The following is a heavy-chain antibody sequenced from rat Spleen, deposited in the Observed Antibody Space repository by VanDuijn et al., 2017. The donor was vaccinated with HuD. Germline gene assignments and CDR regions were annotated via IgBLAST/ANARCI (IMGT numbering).Heavy chain of an antibody. J-gene: IGHJ4*01. CDR1: GYSITSNY. CDR3: ARHYYSSYIDIYYVMDA. D-gene: IGHD1-2*01. Sequence: EVQLQESGPGLVKPSQSLSLTCSVTGYSITSNYWGWIRKFPGNKMEWIGHISYRGSTSYNPSLKSRISITRDTSKNQFFLQLNSVTTEDTATYYCARHYYSSYIDIYYVMDAWGQGASVTVSS. CDR2: ISYRGST. V-gene: IGHV3-1*01.